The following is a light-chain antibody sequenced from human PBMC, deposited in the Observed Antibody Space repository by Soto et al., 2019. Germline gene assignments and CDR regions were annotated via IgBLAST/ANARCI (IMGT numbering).Light chain of an antibody. CDR1: QSVNEW. CDR2: DAS. CDR3: QQYNSNSPWT. Sequence: DIQMTQSPSTLSASVGDRVTITCRASQSVNEWLAWFHQKPGNVAKLLIFDASTLQTGVPSRSGGGGSGTEYSLTISGRQPPDFAAYYYQQYNSNSPWTFGPGTKVDIK. V-gene: IGKV1-5*01. J-gene: IGKJ1*01.